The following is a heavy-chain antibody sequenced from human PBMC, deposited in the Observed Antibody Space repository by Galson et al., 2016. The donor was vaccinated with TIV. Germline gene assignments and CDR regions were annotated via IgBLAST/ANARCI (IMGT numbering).Heavy chain of an antibody. CDR1: GFIVNNNQ. J-gene: IGHJ6*02. D-gene: IGHD3-3*01. CDR3: ARDRYYDASGYYFYYYGMDV. Sequence: SLRLSCAASGFIVNNNQMSWVRQAPGKGLEWISVIYSGGRPYYANSVAGRFTISRGDSKNTLYLQMTSLRAEDTAVYYCARDRYYDASGYYFYYYGMDVWGQGTTVTVSS. CDR2: IYSGGRP. V-gene: IGHV3-53*01.